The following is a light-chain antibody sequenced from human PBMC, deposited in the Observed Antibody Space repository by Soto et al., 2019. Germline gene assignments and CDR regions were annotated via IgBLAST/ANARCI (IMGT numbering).Light chain of an antibody. CDR3: QQYGTSPYT. CDR1: QSVSSNY. J-gene: IGKJ2*01. V-gene: IGKV3-20*01. Sequence: EIVLTQSPGTLSLSPGERATLSCRASQSVSSNYFAWYQQKPGQAPRLLIYGASSRATGIPDRFSGGGSGTDFTLTISRLEPEDLAVYYCQQYGTSPYTFGQGTKLEIK. CDR2: GAS.